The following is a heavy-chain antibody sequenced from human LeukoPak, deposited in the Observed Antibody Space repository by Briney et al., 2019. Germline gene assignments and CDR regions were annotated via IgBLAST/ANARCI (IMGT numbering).Heavy chain of an antibody. J-gene: IGHJ4*02. V-gene: IGHV4-59*01. D-gene: IGHD4-23*01. Sequence: PSETLSLTCTVSGGSISSYYWSWIRQPPGKGLEWIGYIYYSGSTNYNPSLKSRVTISVDTSKNQFSLKLSSVTAADTAVYYCAAEDDYGGNHFDYWGQGTLVTVSS. CDR3: AAEDDYGGNHFDY. CDR1: GGSISSYY. CDR2: IYYSGST.